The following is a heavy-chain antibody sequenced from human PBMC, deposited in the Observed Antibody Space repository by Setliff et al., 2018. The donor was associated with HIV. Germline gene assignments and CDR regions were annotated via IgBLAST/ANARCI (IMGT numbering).Heavy chain of an antibody. D-gene: IGHD2-8*01. CDR2: VYYNGAT. CDR3: ARQLSNSLDY. J-gene: IGHJ4*02. CDR1: GGSISSYY. V-gene: IGHV4-59*08. Sequence: LSLTCTVSGGSISSYYWAWIRQPPGKGLEWIGSVYYNGATDHNPSLKSRVTISIDTSKNQFSLKATSVAAEDTAVYYCARQLSNSLDYWGQGTLVTVSS.